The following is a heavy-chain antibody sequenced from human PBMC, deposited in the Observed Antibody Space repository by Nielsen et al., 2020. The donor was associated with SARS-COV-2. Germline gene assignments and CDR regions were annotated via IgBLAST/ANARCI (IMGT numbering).Heavy chain of an antibody. V-gene: IGHV4-39*01. CDR3: ARGQGRSIWEWGYYYHYMDV. Sequence: SETLSLTCTVSGGPISRKTYYWGWIRQPPGRGLEWIGCVYYGGSTYYNPSLGSRVTISVDTSKNQFSLRLNSVTAADTAVYYCARGQGRSIWEWGYYYHYMDVWGRGTTVTVSS. CDR2: VYYGGST. D-gene: IGHD6-13*01. J-gene: IGHJ6*03. CDR1: GGPISRKTYY.